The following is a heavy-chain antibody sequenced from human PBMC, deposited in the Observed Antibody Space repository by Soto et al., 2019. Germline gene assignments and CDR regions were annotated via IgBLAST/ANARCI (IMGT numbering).Heavy chain of an antibody. J-gene: IGHJ6*02. CDR2: ITGSGGAI. CDR1: GFTFSTYE. Sequence: EVELVESGGGLVQPGGALRLSCTASGFTFSTYEMNWVRQAPGKGLDWVAYITGSGGAIYFADSVKGRFSISRDNAKNELYLEMNSLRTADPAVYYCARVHTEVKPAILPHGYGMDVWGQGTTVTVSS. CDR3: ARVHTEVKPAILPHGYGMDV. V-gene: IGHV3-48*03.